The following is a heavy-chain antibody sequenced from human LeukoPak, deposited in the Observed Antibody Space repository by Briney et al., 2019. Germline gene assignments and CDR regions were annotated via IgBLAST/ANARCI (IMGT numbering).Heavy chain of an antibody. CDR3: ASLRFWSGHYFDY. D-gene: IGHD3-3*01. Sequence: PSETLSLTCTVSGGSISSYYWSWTRQPPGKGLEWVGYIYYSGSTNYNPSLKSRVTISVDTSKNQFSLKLSSVTAADTAVYYCASLRFWSGHYFDYWGQGTLVTVSS. V-gene: IGHV4-59*01. J-gene: IGHJ4*02. CDR2: IYYSGST. CDR1: GGSISSYY.